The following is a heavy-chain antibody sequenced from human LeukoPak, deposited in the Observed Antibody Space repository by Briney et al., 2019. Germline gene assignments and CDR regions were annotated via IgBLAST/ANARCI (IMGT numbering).Heavy chain of an antibody. V-gene: IGHV3-9*01. Sequence: GRSLRLSCAASGFTFDDYAMHWVRQAPGKGLEGVSGISWNSGSIGYADSVKGRFTISRDNSKNTLYLQMNSLRAEDTAVYYCARASSSGYFLTFDYWGQGTLVTVSS. CDR1: GFTFDDYA. CDR2: ISWNSGSI. D-gene: IGHD3-22*01. J-gene: IGHJ4*02. CDR3: ARASSSGYFLTFDY.